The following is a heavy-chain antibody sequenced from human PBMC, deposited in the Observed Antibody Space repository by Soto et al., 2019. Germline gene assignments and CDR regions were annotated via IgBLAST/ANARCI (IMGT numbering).Heavy chain of an antibody. D-gene: IGHD3-22*01. CDR2: ISYDGSNK. CDR3: AKDPQDSSGYYPFDS. Sequence: QVQLVESGGGVVQPGRSLRLSCAASGFTFSSYGMHWVRQAPGKGLEWVAVISYDGSNKYYADSVKGRFTISRDNSKNKLYLQMNSLRAEDTAVYYCAKDPQDSSGYYPFDSWGQGTLVTVSS. J-gene: IGHJ4*02. CDR1: GFTFSSYG. V-gene: IGHV3-30*18.